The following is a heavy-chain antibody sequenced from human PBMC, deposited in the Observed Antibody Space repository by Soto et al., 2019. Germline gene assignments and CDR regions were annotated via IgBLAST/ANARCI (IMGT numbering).Heavy chain of an antibody. CDR3: ASEYCSGGSCYYYYGMDV. V-gene: IGHV1-69*01. J-gene: IGHJ6*02. CDR2: IIPIFGTA. Sequence: QVQLVQSGAEVKKPGSSVKVSCKASGGTFSSYAISWVRQAPGQGLEWMGGIIPIFGTANYAQKFQGRVTITADESTSTAYMELSSPRSEDTAVYYCASEYCSGGSCYYYYGMDVWGQGTTVTVSS. D-gene: IGHD2-15*01. CDR1: GGTFSSYA.